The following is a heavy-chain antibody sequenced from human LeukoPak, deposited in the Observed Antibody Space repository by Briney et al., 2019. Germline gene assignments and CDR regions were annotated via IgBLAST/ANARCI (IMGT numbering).Heavy chain of an antibody. CDR1: GFTFSNYA. D-gene: IGHD6-13*01. Sequence: GGSLRLSCAVSGFTFSNYAMSWVRQAPGKGLEWVSGISDSGGSTYYADSVKGRFTISRDNSKNTLYMQMNSLRAEDTAVYFCAKDQATAGSWFDPWGQGTLDTVSS. CDR3: AKDQATAGSWFDP. J-gene: IGHJ5*02. V-gene: IGHV3-23*01. CDR2: ISDSGGST.